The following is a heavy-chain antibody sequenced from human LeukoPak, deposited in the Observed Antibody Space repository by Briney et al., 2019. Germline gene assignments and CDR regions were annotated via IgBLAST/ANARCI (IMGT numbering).Heavy chain of an antibody. J-gene: IGHJ6*03. CDR1: GGTFSSYA. D-gene: IGHD2-2*01. CDR3: AREELVGCSSTSCSHQLYYYYYMDV. Sequence: GASVKVSCKASGGTFSSYAISWVRQAPGQGLEWMGGIIPIFGTANYAQKFQGRVTITADESTSTAYMELSSLRSEDTAVYYCAREELVGCSSTSCSHQLYYYYYMDVWGKGTTVTVSS. CDR2: IIPIFGTA. V-gene: IGHV1-69*13.